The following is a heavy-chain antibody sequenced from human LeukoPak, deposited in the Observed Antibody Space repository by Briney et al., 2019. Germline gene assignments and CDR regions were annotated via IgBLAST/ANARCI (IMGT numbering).Heavy chain of an antibody. CDR3: ARRGHYYDSSGYEDSDAFDI. CDR2: IYHSGST. V-gene: IGHV4-30-2*01. Sequence: PSETLSLTCTVSGGSISSGGYYWSWIRQPPGKSLEWIGYIYHSGSTYYNPSLKSRVTISVDRSKNQFSLKLSSVTAADTAVYYCARRGHYYDSSGYEDSDAFDIWGQGTMVTVSS. D-gene: IGHD3-22*01. J-gene: IGHJ3*02. CDR1: GGSISSGGYY.